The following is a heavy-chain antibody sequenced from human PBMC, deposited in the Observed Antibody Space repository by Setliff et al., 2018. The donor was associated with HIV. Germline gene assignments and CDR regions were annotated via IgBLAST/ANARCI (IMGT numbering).Heavy chain of an antibody. CDR3: AREGNSGHGGQIEFDY. Sequence: ASVKVSCKASGGTLSTYAVSWVRQAPGQGLEWMGGIIPVFGPADYAKKFQGRVTITADESTRTAYMELSSLRSEDTAVYYCAREGNSGHGGQIEFDYWGQGTLVTVSS. CDR1: GGTLSTYA. V-gene: IGHV1-69*13. CDR2: IIPVFGPA. D-gene: IGHD1-26*01. J-gene: IGHJ4*02.